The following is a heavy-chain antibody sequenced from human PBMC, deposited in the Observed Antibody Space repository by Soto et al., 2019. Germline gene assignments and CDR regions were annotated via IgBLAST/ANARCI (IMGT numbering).Heavy chain of an antibody. V-gene: IGHV1-2*04. CDR2: INPNSGGT. CDR1: GYTFTGYY. CDR3: ARGPQGLELRGGGWFDP. J-gene: IGHJ5*02. D-gene: IGHD1-7*01. Sequence: GASVKVSCKASGYTFTGYYMHCVRQAPGQGLEWMGWINPNSGGTNYAQKFQGWVTMTRDTSISTAYMGLSRLRSDDTAVYYCARGPQGLELRGGGWFDPWGQGTLVTVSS.